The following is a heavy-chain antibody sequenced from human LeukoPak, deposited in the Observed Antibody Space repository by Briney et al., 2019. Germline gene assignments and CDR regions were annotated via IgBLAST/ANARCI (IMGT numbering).Heavy chain of an antibody. V-gene: IGHV3-23*01. CDR1: GFTFSSYA. D-gene: IGHD6-6*01. CDR3: ARDLDPRQYYYMDV. J-gene: IGHJ6*03. CDR2: LSGSGGST. Sequence: GGSLRLSCAASGFTFSSYAMSWVRQAPGKRLECVSVLSGSGGSTSYADSVKGRFTISRDNSKKTLYLQMESLRVEDTAIYYCARDLDPRQYYYMDVWGKGATVTVSS.